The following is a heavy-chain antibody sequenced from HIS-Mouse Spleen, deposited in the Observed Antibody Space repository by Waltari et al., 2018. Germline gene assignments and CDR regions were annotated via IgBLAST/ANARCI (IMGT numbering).Heavy chain of an antibody. V-gene: IGHV3-15*01. CDR2: IKSKTDGGTT. J-gene: IGHJ3*02. D-gene: IGHD7-27*01. CDR3: NHMRLELGKEDAFDI. Sequence: EVQLVESGGGLVKPGGSLRLSCAASGFTFSNAWMSWVRQAPGKGLEWVGRIKSKTDGGTTDYAAPVKGRFTISRDDSKNTLYLQMNSLKTEDTAVYYCNHMRLELGKEDAFDIWGQGTMVTVSS. CDR1: GFTFSNAW.